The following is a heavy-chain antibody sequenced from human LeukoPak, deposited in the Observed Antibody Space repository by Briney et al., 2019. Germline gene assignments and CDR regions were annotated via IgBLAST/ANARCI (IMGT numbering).Heavy chain of an antibody. J-gene: IGHJ6*03. CDR1: GGSISSGGYY. CDR3: ARHHPPIINYYMDV. V-gene: IGHV4-30-2*03. D-gene: IGHD2/OR15-2a*01. CDR2: IYHSGST. Sequence: SETLSLTCTVSGGSISSGGYYWSWIRQPPGKGLEWIGYIYHSGSTYYNPSLKSRVTISVDTSKNQFSLKLSSVTAADTAVYYCARHHPPIINYYMDVWGKGTTVTVSS.